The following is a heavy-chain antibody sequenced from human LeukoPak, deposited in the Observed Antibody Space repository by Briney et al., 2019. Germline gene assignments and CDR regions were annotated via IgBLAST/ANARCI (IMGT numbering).Heavy chain of an antibody. CDR3: ARDSIVPAAIPFDY. CDR2: INPNSGGT. J-gene: IGHJ4*02. V-gene: IGHV1-2*02. Sequence: SVKVSCKASGYTFTGYYMHWVRQAPGQGLEWMGWINPNSGGTNYAQKFQGRVTMTRDTSISTAYMELRSLRSDDTAVYYCARDSIVPAAIPFDYWGQGTLVTVSS. D-gene: IGHD2-2*01. CDR1: GYTFTGYY.